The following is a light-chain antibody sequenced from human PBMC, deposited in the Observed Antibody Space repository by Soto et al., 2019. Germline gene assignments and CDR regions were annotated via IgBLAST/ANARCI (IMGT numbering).Light chain of an antibody. Sequence: DIQLTQSPSSLSASVGDTVTITCRASQTVSRYLYWYQQKSGTAPKLLIYAASTLHTGVPPRFSGRGSGTDFTLTINNLQREDFADYFCQQTYSNLWTFGQGTKVDIK. J-gene: IGKJ1*01. CDR2: AAS. CDR3: QQTYSNLWT. CDR1: QTVSRY. V-gene: IGKV1-39*01.